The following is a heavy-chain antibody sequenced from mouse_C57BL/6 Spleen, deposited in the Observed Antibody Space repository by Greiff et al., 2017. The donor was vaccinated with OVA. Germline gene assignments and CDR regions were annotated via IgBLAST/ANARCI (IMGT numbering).Heavy chain of an antibody. CDR1: GYAFTNYL. J-gene: IGHJ4*01. CDR2: INPGSGGT. Sequence: VKLMESGAELVRPGTSVKVSCKASGYAFTNYLIEWVKQRPGQGLEWIGVINPGSGGTNYNEKFKGKATLTADKSSSTAYMQLRSLTSEDSAVYFCARGGGRGAMDYWGQGTSVTVSS. D-gene: IGHD3-3*01. CDR3: ARGGGRGAMDY. V-gene: IGHV1-54*01.